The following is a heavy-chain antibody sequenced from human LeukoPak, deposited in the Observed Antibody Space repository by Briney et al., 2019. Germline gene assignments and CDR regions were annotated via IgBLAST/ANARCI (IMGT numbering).Heavy chain of an antibody. V-gene: IGHV1-69*05. CDR1: GGTFSSYA. Sequence: GASVKVSCKASGGTFSSYAISWVRQAPGQGLEWMGGIIPIFGTANYAQKFQGRVTITTDESTSTAYMELSSLRSEDTAVYYCAMSAGGHSVDYWGQGTLDTVSS. J-gene: IGHJ4*02. CDR2: IIPIFGTA. D-gene: IGHD2-21*01. CDR3: AMSAGGHSVDY.